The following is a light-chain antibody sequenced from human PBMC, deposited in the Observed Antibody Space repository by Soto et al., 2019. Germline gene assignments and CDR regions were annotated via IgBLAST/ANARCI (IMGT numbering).Light chain of an antibody. Sequence: IVMTESTATLSLSPGERASLSCRASQSVSSYLAWYQQKPGQAPRLLIYDASNRATGIPARFSGSGSGTDFTLTISSLEPEDFAVYYCPQRSNWPRTFGRRTKVDIK. CDR1: QSVSSY. V-gene: IGKV3-11*01. CDR3: PQRSNWPRT. J-gene: IGKJ1*01. CDR2: DAS.